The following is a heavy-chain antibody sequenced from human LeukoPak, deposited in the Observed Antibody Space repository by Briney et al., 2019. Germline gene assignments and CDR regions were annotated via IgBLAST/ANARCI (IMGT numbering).Heavy chain of an antibody. Sequence: ASETLSLTCTVSGGSISSYYWSWIRQPPGKGLEWIGYIYYSGSTNYNPSLKSRVTISVDTSKIQFSLKLSSVTAADTAVYYCARESLAGEYFQHWGQGTLVTVSS. CDR1: GGSISSYY. J-gene: IGHJ1*01. V-gene: IGHV4-59*13. CDR3: ARESLAGEYFQH. CDR2: IYYSGST.